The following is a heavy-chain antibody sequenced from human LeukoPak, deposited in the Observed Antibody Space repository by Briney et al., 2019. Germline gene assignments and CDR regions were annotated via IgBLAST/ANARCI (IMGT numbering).Heavy chain of an antibody. J-gene: IGHJ4*02. CDR1: GLTLSNYA. V-gene: IGHV3-23*01. CDR2: ITDSGRKT. D-gene: IGHD4-17*01. Sequence: GSLRLSCAASGLTLSNYAMNWVRQASGRGLEWVSGITDSGRKTYYADSVKGRFSISRDNSKNTVYLQMSDLRAEDTAVYYCAKITKATTPNYWGQGTLVTVSS. CDR3: AKITKATTPNY.